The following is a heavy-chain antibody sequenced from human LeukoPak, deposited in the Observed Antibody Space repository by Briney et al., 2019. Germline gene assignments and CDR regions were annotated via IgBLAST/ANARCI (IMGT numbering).Heavy chain of an antibody. CDR1: GFTFDDYA. Sequence: GRSLRLSCAASGFTFDDYAMHWVRQAPGKGLEWVSGISWNSGSIGYADSVKGRFTISRDNAKNSLYLQMNSLRAEDMALYYCAKGGFTAGGFDYWGQGTLVTVSS. J-gene: IGHJ4*02. V-gene: IGHV3-9*03. CDR3: AKGGFTAGGFDY. D-gene: IGHD5-18*01. CDR2: ISWNSGSI.